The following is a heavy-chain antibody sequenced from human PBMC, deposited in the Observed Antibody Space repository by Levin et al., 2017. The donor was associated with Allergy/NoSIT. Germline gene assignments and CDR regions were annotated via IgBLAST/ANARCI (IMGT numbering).Heavy chain of an antibody. J-gene: IGHJ6*03. V-gene: IGHV4-30-2*01. CDR3: ARAVAYYSLNEDYYYYMDV. D-gene: IGHD3-10*01. Sequence: RSQTLSLTCAVSGGSISSGGYSWSWIRQPPGKGLEWIGYIYHSGSTYYNPSLKSRVTISVDRSKNQFSLKLSSVTAADTAVYYCARAVAYYSLNEDYYYYMDVWGKGTTVTVSS. CDR1: GGSISSGGYS. CDR2: IYHSGST.